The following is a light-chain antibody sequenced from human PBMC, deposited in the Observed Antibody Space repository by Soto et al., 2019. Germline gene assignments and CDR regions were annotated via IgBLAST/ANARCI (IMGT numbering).Light chain of an antibody. CDR3: TSFSSSTSLYV. V-gene: IGLV2-14*01. Sequence: QSALTQPASVSGSLGQSITISCTGTTRDIAGYNYISWYQQLPGKAPKLMIYQVTIRPSGLSNRFSGSKSGNTASLTISGLQAEDEADYYCTSFSSSTSLYVFGSGTKLTVL. CDR2: QVT. J-gene: IGLJ1*01. CDR1: TRDIAGYNY.